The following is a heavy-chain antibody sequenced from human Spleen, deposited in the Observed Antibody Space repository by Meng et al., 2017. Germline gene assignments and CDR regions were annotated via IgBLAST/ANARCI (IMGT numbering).Heavy chain of an antibody. CDR2: ISSSGSTI. CDR3: VRGDGGIAAAGPFGF. V-gene: IGHV3-48*02. D-gene: IGHD6-13*01. J-gene: IGHJ4*02. CDR1: GFTFSSYA. Sequence: GESLKISCAASGFTFSSYAMSWVRQAPGKGLEWVSYISSSGSTIYYADSVKGRFTISRDNSRNTLYLQMNTLRDEDTAVYYCVRGDGGIAAAGPFGFWGQGTLVTVSS.